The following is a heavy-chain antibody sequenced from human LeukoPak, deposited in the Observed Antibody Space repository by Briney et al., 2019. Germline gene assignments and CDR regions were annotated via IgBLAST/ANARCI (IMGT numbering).Heavy chain of an antibody. Sequence: PSQTLSLTCTVSGDSIRSGSHYWSWIRQSAGKGLEWIGRIYTSGSTNYNPSLKSRVTVSVDTSKNQFSLKLSSVTAADTAVYYCAREHYDFWSGFYWGQGTLVTVSS. V-gene: IGHV4-61*02. CDR2: IYTSGST. D-gene: IGHD3-3*01. CDR1: GDSIRSGSHY. CDR3: AREHYDFWSGFY. J-gene: IGHJ4*02.